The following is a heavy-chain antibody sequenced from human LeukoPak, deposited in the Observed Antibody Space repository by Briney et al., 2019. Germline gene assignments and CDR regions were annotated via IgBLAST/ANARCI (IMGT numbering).Heavy chain of an antibody. J-gene: IGHJ4*02. Sequence: GGSLRLSCAASGFTFSSYGMHWVRQAPGKGLEWVAVISYDGSNKYYADSVKGRFTISRDNSKNTLYLQMNSLRAEDSAVYYCARGSSSGWRGYFDYWGQGTLVTVSS. CDR1: GFTFSSYG. CDR2: ISYDGSNK. D-gene: IGHD6-19*01. CDR3: ARGSSSGWRGYFDY. V-gene: IGHV3-30*03.